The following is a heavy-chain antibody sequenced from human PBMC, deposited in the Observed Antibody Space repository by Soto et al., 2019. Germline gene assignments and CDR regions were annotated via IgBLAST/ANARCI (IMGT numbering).Heavy chain of an antibody. CDR2: VNPDDSNS. D-gene: IGHD3-22*01. CDR3: ARQNYYDSSASGRWFDP. CDR1: GYSFIAYW. Sequence: GESLKISCKDSGYSFIAYWVAWVRQMPGKGLEWMGIVNPDDSNSRYSPSFQGRVTISADKSISTAYLQWDRLEASDTAMYYCARQNYYDSSASGRWFDPWGQGTLVTVSS. V-gene: IGHV5-51*01. J-gene: IGHJ5*02.